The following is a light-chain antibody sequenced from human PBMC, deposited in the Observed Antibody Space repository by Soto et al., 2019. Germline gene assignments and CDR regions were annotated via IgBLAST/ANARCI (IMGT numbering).Light chain of an antibody. J-gene: IGKJ4*01. CDR1: QSLLHSNGYNY. Sequence: DFVMTQSPLSLPVTPGEPASISCRSSQSLLHSNGYNYLDWYLQKPGQSPQLLIYLGSNRASGVPDRFSGSGSGTDFTLKISRVEAEDVGVYYCMQALQTPGLTFGGGTKVEIK. V-gene: IGKV2-28*01. CDR3: MQALQTPGLT. CDR2: LGS.